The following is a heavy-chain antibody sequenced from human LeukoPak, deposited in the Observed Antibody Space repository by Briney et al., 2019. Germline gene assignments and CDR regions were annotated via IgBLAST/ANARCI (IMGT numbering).Heavy chain of an antibody. J-gene: IGHJ4*02. CDR2: INHSGST. D-gene: IGHD2-2*01. CDR3: ARGREELVVPAYYFDY. Sequence: SETLSLTCAVYGGSFSGYYWSWIRQPPGKGLEWIGEINHSGSTNYNPSLKSRVTISVDASKNQFSLKLSSVTAADTAVYYCARGREELVVPAYYFDYWGQGTLVTVSS. CDR1: GGSFSGYY. V-gene: IGHV4-34*01.